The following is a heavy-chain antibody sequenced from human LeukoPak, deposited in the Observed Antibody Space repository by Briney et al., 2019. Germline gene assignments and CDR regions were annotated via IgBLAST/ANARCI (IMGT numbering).Heavy chain of an antibody. CDR2: ISGSGGST. V-gene: IGHV3-23*01. J-gene: IGHJ6*02. CDR3: AKDPPKTPVVTESLMDV. CDR1: GFTFSSYA. Sequence: GGSLRLSCAASGFTFSSYAMSWVRQAPGKGLEWVSAISGSGGSTYYADSVKGRFTISRDNSKNTLYLQMNSLRAEDTAVYYCAKDPPKTPVVTESLMDVWGQGTTVTVSS. D-gene: IGHD4-23*01.